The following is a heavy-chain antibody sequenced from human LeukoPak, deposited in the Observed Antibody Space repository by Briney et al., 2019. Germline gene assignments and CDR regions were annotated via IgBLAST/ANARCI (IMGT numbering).Heavy chain of an antibody. J-gene: IGHJ4*02. Sequence: SVKVSCKASGGTFSSYAISWVRQAPGQGLEWMGRIIPILGIANYAQKFQGRVTITADKSTSTAYMELSSLRSEDTAVYYCASNPKYISGWYDYWGQGTLVTVSS. CDR1: GGTFSSYA. CDR3: ASNPKYISGWYDY. V-gene: IGHV1-69*04. CDR2: IIPILGIA. D-gene: IGHD6-19*01.